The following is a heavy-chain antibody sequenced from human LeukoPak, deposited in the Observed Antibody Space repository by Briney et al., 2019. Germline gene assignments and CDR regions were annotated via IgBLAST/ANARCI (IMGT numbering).Heavy chain of an antibody. J-gene: IGHJ5*02. V-gene: IGHV1-18*01. CDR2: ISVYNGNT. Sequence: ASVKVSCKASGYTFTSYAISWVRQAPGQGLEWMGWISVYNGNTNYAQKLKGRVTMTTDTSTSAAYMELRSLRSDDTAVYYCARDPAYYYDSSGYGAFDPWGQGTLVTVSS. CDR3: ARDPAYYYDSSGYGAFDP. CDR1: GYTFTSYA. D-gene: IGHD3-22*01.